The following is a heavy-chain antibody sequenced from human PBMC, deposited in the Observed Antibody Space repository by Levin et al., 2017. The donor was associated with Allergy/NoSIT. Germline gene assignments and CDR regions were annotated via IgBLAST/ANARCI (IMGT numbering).Heavy chain of an antibody. CDR1: GFTFSSYG. CDR3: AKDLISLGGDGYNGATN. Sequence: AVGSLRLSCAASGFTFSSYGMHWVRQAPGKGLEWVAVISYDGSNKYYADSVKGRFTISRDNSKNTLYLQMNSLRAEDTAVYYCAKDLISLGGDGYNGATNWGQGTLVTVSS. CDR2: ISYDGSNK. V-gene: IGHV3-30*18. J-gene: IGHJ4*02. D-gene: IGHD5-24*01.